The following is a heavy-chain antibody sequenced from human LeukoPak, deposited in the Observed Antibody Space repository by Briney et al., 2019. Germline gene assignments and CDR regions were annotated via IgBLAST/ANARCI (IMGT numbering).Heavy chain of an antibody. J-gene: IGHJ3*02. CDR2: IYSGGST. CDR3: ARDRVDILTGSTAGDDAFDI. V-gene: IGHV3-53*01. Sequence: GGSLRLSCAAPGFTVSSNYMSWVRQAPGKGLEWVSVIYSGGSTYYADSVKGRFTISRDNSKNTLYLQMNSLRAEDTAVYYCARDRVDILTGSTAGDDAFDIWGQGTMVTVSS. D-gene: IGHD3-9*01. CDR1: GFTVSSNY.